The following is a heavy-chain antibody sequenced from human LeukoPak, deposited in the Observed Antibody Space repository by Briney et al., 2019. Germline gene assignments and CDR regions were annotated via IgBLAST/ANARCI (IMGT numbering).Heavy chain of an antibody. D-gene: IGHD2-2*01. CDR3: ARDKLGYCSSTSCATRGFDY. J-gene: IGHJ4*02. CDR1: GGSISSGSYY. V-gene: IGHV4-61*02. Sequence: SETLSLTCTVSGGSISSGSYYWSWIRQPAGKGLEWIGRIYTSGSTNYNPSLKSRVTISADTSKNQFSLKLSSVTAADTAVYYCARDKLGYCSSTSCATRGFDYWGQGTLVTVSS. CDR2: IYTSGST.